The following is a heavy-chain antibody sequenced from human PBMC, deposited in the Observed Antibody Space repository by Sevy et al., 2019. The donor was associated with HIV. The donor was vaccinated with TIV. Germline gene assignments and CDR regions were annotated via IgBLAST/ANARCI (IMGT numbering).Heavy chain of an antibody. CDR3: AKGDRTFYGLDV. CDR2: ISGSAGST. J-gene: IGHJ6*02. D-gene: IGHD2-15*01. CDR1: GFTFSTYT. V-gene: IGHV3-23*01. Sequence: GGSLRLSCAASGFTFSTYTMSWVRQAPGKGLEWVSAISGSAGSTYYADLVQGRFTISRDKSKNTLYLQMNSLRAEDTAVYYCAKGDRTFYGLDVWVQGTTVTVSS.